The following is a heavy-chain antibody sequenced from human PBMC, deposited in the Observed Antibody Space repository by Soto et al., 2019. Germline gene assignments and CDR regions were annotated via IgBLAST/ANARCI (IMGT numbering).Heavy chain of an antibody. J-gene: IGHJ4*02. Sequence: SETLSLTCTVSGGSISSGDYYWSWIRQPPGKGLEWIGYIYYSGSTYYNPSLKSRVTISVDTSKNQFSLKLSSVTAADTAVYYCARESGYDSSGYRLYYFDYWGQGTLVTVSS. V-gene: IGHV4-30-4*01. CDR3: ARESGYDSSGYRLYYFDY. D-gene: IGHD3-22*01. CDR1: GGSISSGDYY. CDR2: IYYSGST.